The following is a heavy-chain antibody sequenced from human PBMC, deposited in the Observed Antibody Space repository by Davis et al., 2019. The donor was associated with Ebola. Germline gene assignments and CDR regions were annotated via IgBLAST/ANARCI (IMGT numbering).Heavy chain of an antibody. CDR2: ISAYNGNT. Sequence: ASVKVSCQVSGYTLPQLSMHWVRQAPGKGLEWMGWISAYNGNTNYAQKLQGRVTMTTDTSTSTAYMELRSLRSDDTAVYYCARDDCSGGSCYSTLEDYYYYYGMDVWGQGTTVTVSS. D-gene: IGHD2-15*01. CDR3: ARDDCSGGSCYSTLEDYYYYYGMDV. J-gene: IGHJ6*02. CDR1: GYTLPQLS. V-gene: IGHV1-18*01.